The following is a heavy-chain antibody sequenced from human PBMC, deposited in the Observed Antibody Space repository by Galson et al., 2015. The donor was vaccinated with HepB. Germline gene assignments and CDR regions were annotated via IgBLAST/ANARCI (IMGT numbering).Heavy chain of an antibody. V-gene: IGHV3-53*01. Sequence: SLRLSCAASGFTVSSNYMSWVRQAPGKGLEWVSVIYSGGSTYSVDSVKGRFTISRDNSKNTLYLQMNSLRAEDTAVYYCARDSGVGATREGAFDIWGQGTMVTVSS. CDR2: IYSGGST. J-gene: IGHJ3*02. CDR1: GFTVSSNY. D-gene: IGHD1-26*01. CDR3: ARDSGVGATREGAFDI.